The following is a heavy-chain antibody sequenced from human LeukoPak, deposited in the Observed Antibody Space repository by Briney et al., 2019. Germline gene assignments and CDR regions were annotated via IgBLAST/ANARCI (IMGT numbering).Heavy chain of an antibody. CDR2: IYYSGST. V-gene: IGHV4-59*08. D-gene: IGHD3-22*01. J-gene: IGHJ4*02. CDR3: ASFTDYYDSSGHFDY. CDR1: GGSISSYY. Sequence: PSETLSLTCTVSGGSISSYYWSWIRQPPGKGLEWIGYIYYSGSTNYNPSLKSRVTISVDTSKNQFSLKLSSVTAADTAVYYCASFTDYYDSSGHFDYWGQGTLVTVSS.